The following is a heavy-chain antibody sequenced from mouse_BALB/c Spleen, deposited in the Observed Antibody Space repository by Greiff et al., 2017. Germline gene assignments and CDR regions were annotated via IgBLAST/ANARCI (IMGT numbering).Heavy chain of an antibody. J-gene: IGHJ4*01. CDR1: GFTFSSYA. CDR2: ISSGGST. D-gene: IGHD1-1*01. CDR3: ARRGYYYGSWAMDY. Sequence: EVKLMESGGGLVKPGGSLKLSCAASGFTFSSYAMSWVRQTPEKRLEWVASISSGGSTYYPESVKGRFTISRDNARNILYLQMSSLRSEDTAMYYCARRGYYYGSWAMDYWGQGTSVTVSS. V-gene: IGHV5-6-5*01.